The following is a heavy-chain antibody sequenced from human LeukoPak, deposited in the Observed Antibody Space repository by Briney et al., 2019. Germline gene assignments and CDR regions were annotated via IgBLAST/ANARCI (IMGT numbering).Heavy chain of an antibody. D-gene: IGHD3-22*01. Sequence: SVKVSCKASGGTFSSYAISWVRQAPGQGLEWMGRIIPILGIANYAQKFQGRVTITADKSTSTAYMELSSLRSDDTAVYYCARDRGTYYYDSSGYSGWGQGTLVTVSS. CDR2: IIPILGIA. J-gene: IGHJ4*02. CDR1: GGTFSSYA. CDR3: ARDRGTYYYDSSGYSG. V-gene: IGHV1-69*04.